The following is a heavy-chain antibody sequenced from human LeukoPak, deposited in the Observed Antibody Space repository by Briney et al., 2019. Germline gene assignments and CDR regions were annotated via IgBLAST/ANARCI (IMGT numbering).Heavy chain of an antibody. CDR2: INPNSGGT. CDR3: ARIPNCSSTSCYLNWFDP. V-gene: IGHV1-2*02. J-gene: IGHJ5*02. Sequence: ASVKVSCKASGYTFTGYYTHWVRQAPGQGLEWMGWINPNSGGTNYAQKFQGRVTMTRDTSISTAYMELSRLRSDDTAVYYCARIPNCSSTSCYLNWFDPWGQGTLVTVSS. D-gene: IGHD2-2*01. CDR1: GYTFTGYY.